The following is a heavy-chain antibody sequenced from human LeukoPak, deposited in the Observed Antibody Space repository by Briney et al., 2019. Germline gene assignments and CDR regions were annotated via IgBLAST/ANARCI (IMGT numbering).Heavy chain of an antibody. Sequence: SETLSLTCTVSGYSISSGYYWGWIRQPPGKGLEWIGSIYHSGSTYYNPSLKSRVTISVDTSKNQFSLKLSSVTAADTAVYYCARDKGGEYGSGSYNYYYYMDVRGKGTTVTVSS. CDR3: ARDKGGEYGSGSYNYYYYMDV. D-gene: IGHD3-10*01. CDR1: GYSISSGYY. CDR2: IYHSGST. J-gene: IGHJ6*03. V-gene: IGHV4-38-2*02.